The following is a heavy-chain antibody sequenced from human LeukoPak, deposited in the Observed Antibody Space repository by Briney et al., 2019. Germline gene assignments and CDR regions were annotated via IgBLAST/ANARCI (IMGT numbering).Heavy chain of an antibody. J-gene: IGHJ3*02. CDR2: IYPGDSDT. D-gene: IGHD1-26*01. CDR3: ARSPVGAVIVGATGAFDI. V-gene: IGHV5-51*01. CDR1: GYSFTSYW. Sequence: GESLKISCKGSGYSFTSYWIGWVRRMPGKGLEWMVIIYPGDSDTRYSPSFQGQVTISADNSISTADLQWSSLKASDTAMYYCARSPVGAVIVGATGAFDIWGQGTMVTVSS.